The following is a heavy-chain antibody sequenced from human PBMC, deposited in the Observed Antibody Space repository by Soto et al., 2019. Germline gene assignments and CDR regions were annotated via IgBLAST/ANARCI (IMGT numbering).Heavy chain of an antibody. Sequence: QVQLVESGGGVVQPGRSLRLSCAASGFTFNNYGMHWVRQAPGKGLEWLAVIWNDGSNSSYANSVKGRFTISRDNSKNTRYLQMSSMRAEDTALYYCARRQIPPPTRGAANARGGMDVWGQGTTVTVSS. CDR2: IWNDGSNS. V-gene: IGHV3-33*01. CDR1: GFTFNNYG. D-gene: IGHD6-13*01. CDR3: ARRQIPPPTRGAANARGGMDV. J-gene: IGHJ6*02.